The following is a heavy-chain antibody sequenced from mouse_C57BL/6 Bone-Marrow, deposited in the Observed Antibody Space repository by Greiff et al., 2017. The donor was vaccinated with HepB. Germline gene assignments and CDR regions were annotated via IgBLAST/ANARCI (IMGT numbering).Heavy chain of an antibody. CDR2: IDPNSGGT. V-gene: IGHV1-62-3*01. D-gene: IGHD2-3*01. CDR1: GYTFTSYW. J-gene: IGHJ1*03. CDR3: ASWTYDYWYFDV. Sequence: QVQLQQPGAELVKPGASVKLSCKASGYTFTSYWMHWVKQRPGRGLEWIGRIDPNSGGTNYNEKFKGKATFTADTSSNTAYMQLSSLTTEDSAIYYCASWTYDYWYFDVWGTGTTVTVSS.